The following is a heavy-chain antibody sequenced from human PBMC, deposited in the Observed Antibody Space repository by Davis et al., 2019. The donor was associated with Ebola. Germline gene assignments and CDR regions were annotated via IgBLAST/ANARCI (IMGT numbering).Heavy chain of an antibody. J-gene: IGHJ4*02. CDR1: GYGFTNYW. CDR3: ARQGTTSWDS. CDR2: IFPDDSDA. D-gene: IGHD2-2*01. Sequence: GESLKISCKGSGYGFTNYWIGWVRQMPGKGLEWMGFIFPDDSDATYSPSFQGQVTFSVDKSIRTAYLHWNSLKASDTATSYCARQGTTSWDSWGQGTLVTVSS. V-gene: IGHV5-51*01.